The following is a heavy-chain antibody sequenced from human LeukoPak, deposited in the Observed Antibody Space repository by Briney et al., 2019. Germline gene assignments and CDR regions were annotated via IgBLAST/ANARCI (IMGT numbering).Heavy chain of an antibody. CDR3: ASSFYSDSSGYIFQP. CDR2: IQNSGST. Sequence: TPSQTLSLTCTVSGGSISSGGYYWSWIRQHPGKGLEWIGYIQNSGSTYYNPPLKSRVTMSVVMSKNQFSLKLSSVTAADTAVYYCASSFYSDSSGYIFQPWGQGTLVTVSS. J-gene: IGHJ1*01. D-gene: IGHD3-22*01. CDR1: GGSISSGGYY. V-gene: IGHV4-31*03.